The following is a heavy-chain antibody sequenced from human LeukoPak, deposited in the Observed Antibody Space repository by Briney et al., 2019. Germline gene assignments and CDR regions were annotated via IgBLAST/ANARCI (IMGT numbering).Heavy chain of an antibody. D-gene: IGHD6-19*01. CDR2: IYHSGST. V-gene: IGHV4-4*02. CDR1: GDSISSSNW. J-gene: IGHJ4*02. Sequence: SETLSLTCAVSGDSISSSNWWSWVRPPPGKGLEWIGEIYHSGSTNYNPSLRSRVTISVDKSKNQFSLKLSSVTAADTAVYYCARFGSGWYGFDYWGQGTLVSVSS. CDR3: ARFGSGWYGFDY.